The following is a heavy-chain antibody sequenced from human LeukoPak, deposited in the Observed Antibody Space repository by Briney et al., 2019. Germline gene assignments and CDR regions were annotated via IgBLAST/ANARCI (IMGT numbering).Heavy chain of an antibody. D-gene: IGHD2-2*01. CDR1: GFTFSSYG. J-gene: IGHJ6*02. CDR3: ARGAYCSSTSCKEGYYYYYYGMDV. CDR2: IGGRDGST. V-gene: IGHV3-23*01. Sequence: GGSLRLSCAASGFTFSSYGMSWVRQAPGKGLEWVSAIGGRDGSTYYADSVKGRFTISRDNSKNTLYVQMNSLRAEDTAVYYCARGAYCSSTSCKEGYYYYYYGMDVWGQGTTVTVSS.